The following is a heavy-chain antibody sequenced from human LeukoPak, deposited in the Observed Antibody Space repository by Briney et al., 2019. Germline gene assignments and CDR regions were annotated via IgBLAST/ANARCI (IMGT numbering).Heavy chain of an antibody. V-gene: IGHV3-48*03. Sequence: GGSLRLSCAASGFSFSNYEMNWVRQAPGKGLEWISYISSSGSTIYYADSVKGRFTISRDNAKSSLCLQMNSLRVEDTAVYYCARGGGYCSSTTCYGGSYWGQGTLVTVSS. CDR3: ARGGGYCSSTTCYGGSY. D-gene: IGHD2-2*01. J-gene: IGHJ4*02. CDR1: GFSFSNYE. CDR2: ISSSGSTI.